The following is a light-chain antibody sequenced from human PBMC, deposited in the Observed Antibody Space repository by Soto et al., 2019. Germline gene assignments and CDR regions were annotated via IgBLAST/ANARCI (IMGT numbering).Light chain of an antibody. J-gene: IGLJ3*02. CDR3: QSSDSSLSGWV. Sequence: QSVLTQPPSVSGAPGQRVTISCTESSTNIGAGYDVHWYQQHPGTAPKLLIYGNSNRPSGVPDRFSGSKSGTSASLAITGRQAEEEADYYCQSSDSSLSGWVFGGGTKLTVL. CDR2: GNS. CDR1: STNIGAGYD. V-gene: IGLV1-40*01.